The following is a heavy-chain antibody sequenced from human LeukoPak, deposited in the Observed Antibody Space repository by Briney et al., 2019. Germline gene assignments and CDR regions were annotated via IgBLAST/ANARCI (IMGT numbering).Heavy chain of an antibody. V-gene: IGHV3-33*08. CDR1: GFTFSNYG. CDR3: ARDSVRDGYNSDYFDF. Sequence: GGSLRLSCAASGFTFSNYGMHWVRRAPGKGLEWVAVIWYDGSNEFYSDSVKGRFTISRHNSKNTLYLQMNSLRAEDTAVYYCARDSVRDGYNSDYFDFWGQGTLVTVSS. CDR2: IWYDGSNE. J-gene: IGHJ4*02. D-gene: IGHD5-24*01.